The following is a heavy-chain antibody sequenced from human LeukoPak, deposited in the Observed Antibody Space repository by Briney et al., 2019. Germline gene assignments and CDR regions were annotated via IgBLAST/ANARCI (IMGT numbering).Heavy chain of an antibody. CDR1: GGSISNYY. J-gene: IGHJ4*02. CDR2: IYYSGTT. CDR3: AREGGRDGYPLGLFDY. V-gene: IGHV4-59*01. Sequence: SETLSLTCTVSGGSISNYYWNWIRQPPGKGLEWIGYIYYSGTTNYNPSLKSRVSMSVDTSKNQFSLKLSSVTAADTAVYYCAREGGRDGYPLGLFDYWGQGTLVTVSS. D-gene: IGHD5-24*01.